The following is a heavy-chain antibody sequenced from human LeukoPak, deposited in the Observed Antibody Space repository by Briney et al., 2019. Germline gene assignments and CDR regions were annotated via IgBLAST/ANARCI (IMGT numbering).Heavy chain of an antibody. V-gene: IGHV3-23*01. D-gene: IGHD5-12*01. CDR1: GFTFSSYA. J-gene: IGHJ4*02. CDR3: AKRSGGHNGFDY. Sequence: GGSLRLSCAASGFTFSSYAMSWVRQAPGKGLEWVSGIDGSGGSAYYADSVKGRFTISRENSKNTLVLQMNSLRAEDTAVYYCAKRSGGHNGFDYWGQGTLVTVSS. CDR2: IDGSGGSA.